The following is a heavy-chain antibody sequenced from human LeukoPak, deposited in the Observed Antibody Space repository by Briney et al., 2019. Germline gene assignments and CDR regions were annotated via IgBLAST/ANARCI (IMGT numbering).Heavy chain of an antibody. D-gene: IGHD6-19*01. CDR2: ISWNSGSI. CDR3: AKDTGAVAGTRWFDY. CDR1: GFTFDDYA. Sequence: PGGSLRLPCAASGFTFDDYAMHWVRQAPGKGLEWVSGISWNSGSIGYADSVKGRFTISRDNAKSSLYLQMNSLRAEDTALYYCAKDTGAVAGTRWFDYWGQGTLVTVSS. J-gene: IGHJ4*02. V-gene: IGHV3-9*01.